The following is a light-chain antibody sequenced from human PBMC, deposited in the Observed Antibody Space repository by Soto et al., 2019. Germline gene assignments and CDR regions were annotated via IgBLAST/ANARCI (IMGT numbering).Light chain of an antibody. Sequence: QSALIQPASVSGSPGQSITISCTGTSRDVGGSNYVSWYQHHPHRAPKLLIYEVSYRPSGVSSRFSGSKSGNTASLTISGLQAEDGADYYCSSYTSRNALGVFGVGTKLTVL. V-gene: IGLV2-14*01. CDR2: EVS. CDR1: SRDVGGSNY. CDR3: SSYTSRNALGV. J-gene: IGLJ1*01.